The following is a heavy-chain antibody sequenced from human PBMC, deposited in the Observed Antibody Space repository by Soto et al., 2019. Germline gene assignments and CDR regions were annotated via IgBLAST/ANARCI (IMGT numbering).Heavy chain of an antibody. Sequence: THCLTYTVADVTSINYCWSRIRQTPGKGLEWIGYIYYSGSTNYNPSLKSRVTISVDTSKNQFSLKLSSVTAADTAVYYCARRYGSAFDIWGQGTMVTVSS. J-gene: IGHJ3*02. CDR2: IYYSGST. D-gene: IGHD3-10*01. V-gene: IGHV4-59*01. CDR3: ARRYGSAFDI. CDR1: DVTSINYC.